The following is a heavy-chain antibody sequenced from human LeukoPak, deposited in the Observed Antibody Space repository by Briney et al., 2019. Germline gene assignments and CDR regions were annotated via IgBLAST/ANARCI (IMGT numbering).Heavy chain of an antibody. Sequence: GGSLRLSCAASGFTVSSNYMSWVRQAPGKVLEWVSGIYSGGSTYYADSVTGRFTISRDNSKNTLYLQMNSLRAEDTAVYYCARTQVVITTYDAFDIWGQGTMVTVSS. D-gene: IGHD3-22*01. CDR2: IYSGGST. J-gene: IGHJ3*02. CDR1: GFTVSSNY. CDR3: ARTQVVITTYDAFDI. V-gene: IGHV3-66*01.